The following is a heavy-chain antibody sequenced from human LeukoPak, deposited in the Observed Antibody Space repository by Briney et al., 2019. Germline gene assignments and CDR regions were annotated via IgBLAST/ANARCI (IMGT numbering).Heavy chain of an antibody. D-gene: IGHD1-26*01. CDR1: GGTFSSYA. V-gene: IGHV1-69*04. Sequence: GASVKVSCKASGGTFSSYAISWERQAPGQGLEWMGRIIPILGIANYAQKFQGRVTITADKSTSTAYMELSSLRSEDTAVYYCARDTVLRGATMVYWSQGTLVTVSS. J-gene: IGHJ4*02. CDR3: ARDTVLRGATMVY. CDR2: IIPILGIA.